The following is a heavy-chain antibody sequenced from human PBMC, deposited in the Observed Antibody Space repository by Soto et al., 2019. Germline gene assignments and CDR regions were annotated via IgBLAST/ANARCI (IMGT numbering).Heavy chain of an antibody. J-gene: IGHJ4*02. CDR1: GFTFDDHN. V-gene: IGHV3-43*01. CDR3: ASSQGDY. CDR2: VSWVGDTT. Sequence: EVHLVESGGGVVQPGGSLRLSCAASGFTFDDHNMHWIRQAPGKGLEWVSLVSWVGDTTYYADSVKGRFTISRDNSENSLYLQMSGLTTEDTALYYCASSQGDYWGQGTLVTVSS.